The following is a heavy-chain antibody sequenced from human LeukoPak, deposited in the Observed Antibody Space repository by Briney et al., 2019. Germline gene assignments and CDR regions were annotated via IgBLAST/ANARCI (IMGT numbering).Heavy chain of an antibody. D-gene: IGHD3-10*01. CDR2: ISSGSTTI. CDR1: GFTFSAYS. Sequence: GGSLRLSCAASGFTFSAYSMNWVRQAPGKGLEWVSYISSGSTTIYYADSVKGRFTISRDNAKNSLFLQMNSLRAEDTAVYYCARHKGYYYGSGSYYNAYYGMDVWGQGTPVTVSS. J-gene: IGHJ6*02. CDR3: ARHKGYYYGSGSYYNAYYGMDV. V-gene: IGHV3-48*01.